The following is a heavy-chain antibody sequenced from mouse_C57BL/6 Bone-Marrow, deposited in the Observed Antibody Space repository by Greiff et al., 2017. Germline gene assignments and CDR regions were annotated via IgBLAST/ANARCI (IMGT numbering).Heavy chain of an antibody. V-gene: IGHV14-4*01. CDR2: IDPENGDT. J-gene: IGHJ4*01. D-gene: IGHD2-1*01. Sequence: EVMLVESGAELVRPGASVKLSCTASGFNIKDDYMHWVKQRPEQGLEWIGWIDPENGDTEYASKFRGKATITADTSSNTAYLQLSSLTSEDTAVYYCTVIYYGWGQGTSVTVSS. CDR3: TVIYYG. CDR1: GFNIKDDY.